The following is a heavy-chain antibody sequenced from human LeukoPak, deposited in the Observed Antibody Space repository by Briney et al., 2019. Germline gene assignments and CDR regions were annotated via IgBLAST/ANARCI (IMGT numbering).Heavy chain of an antibody. CDR3: ARGRRIAARRGFDI. J-gene: IGHJ3*02. D-gene: IGHD6-13*01. Sequence: GSLRLSCAASGFTFSDYEMNWVRQPPGKGLEWIGEINHSGSTNYNPSLKSRVTISVDTSKNQFSLKLSSVTAADTAVYYCARGRRIAARRGFDIWGQGTMVTVSS. V-gene: IGHV4-34*01. CDR1: GFTFSDYE. CDR2: INHSGST.